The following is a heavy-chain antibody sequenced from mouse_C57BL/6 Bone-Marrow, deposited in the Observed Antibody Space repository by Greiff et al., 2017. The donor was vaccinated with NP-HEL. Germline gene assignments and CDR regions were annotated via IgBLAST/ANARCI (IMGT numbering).Heavy chain of an antibody. V-gene: IGHV4-1*01. CDR1: GIDFSRYW. CDR3: ARGDYYGSSRWYFDV. CDR2: INPDSSTI. Sequence: EVQLQESGGGLVQPGGSLKLSCAASGIDFSRYWMSWVRRAPGKGLEWIGEINPDSSTINYAPSLKDKFIISRDNAKNTLYLQMSKVRSEDTALYYCARGDYYGSSRWYFDVWGTGTTVTVSS. D-gene: IGHD1-1*01. J-gene: IGHJ1*03.